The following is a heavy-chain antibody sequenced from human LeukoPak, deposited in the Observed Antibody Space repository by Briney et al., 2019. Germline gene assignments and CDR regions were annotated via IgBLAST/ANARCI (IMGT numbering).Heavy chain of an antibody. V-gene: IGHV3-64*01. CDR3: ARDPSSGSYPNFDY. D-gene: IGHD1-26*01. Sequence: GGSLRLSCAASGFTFSSYAMHWVRQAPGKGLEYVSAISSNGGSTYYANSVKGRFTISRDNSKNTLYLQMGSLRAEDMAVYYCARDPSSGSYPNFDYWGQGTLVTVSS. CDR1: GFTFSSYA. CDR2: ISSNGGST. J-gene: IGHJ4*02.